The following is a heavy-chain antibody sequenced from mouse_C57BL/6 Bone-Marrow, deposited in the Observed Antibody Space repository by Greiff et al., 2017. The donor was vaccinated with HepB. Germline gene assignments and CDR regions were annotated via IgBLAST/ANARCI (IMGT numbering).Heavy chain of an antibody. Sequence: DVKLQESGGGLVQPGGSMKLSCAASGFTFSDAWMDWVRQSPEKGLEWVAEIRNKANNHATYYAESVKGRFTISRDDSKSSVYLQMNSLRAEDTGIYYCTRPLITTVVATDYAMDYWGQGTSVTVSS. V-gene: IGHV6-6*01. J-gene: IGHJ4*01. D-gene: IGHD1-1*01. CDR1: GFTFSDAW. CDR2: IRNKANNHAT. CDR3: TRPLITTVVATDYAMDY.